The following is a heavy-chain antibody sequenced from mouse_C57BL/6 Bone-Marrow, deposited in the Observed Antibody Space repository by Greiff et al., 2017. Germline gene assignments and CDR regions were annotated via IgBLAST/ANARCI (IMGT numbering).Heavy chain of an antibody. CDR2: IDPSDSYT. Sequence: QVQLQQPGAELVRPGTSVKLSCKASGYTFTSYWMHWVKQRPGQGLEWIGVIDPSDSYTNYNQKFKGKAKLTVDTSSSTAYMQLSSLTSEDSAVYYCARCERLDFDVWGTGTTVTVSS. J-gene: IGHJ1*03. CDR1: GYTFTSYW. CDR3: ARCERLDFDV. D-gene: IGHD1-2*01. V-gene: IGHV1-59*01.